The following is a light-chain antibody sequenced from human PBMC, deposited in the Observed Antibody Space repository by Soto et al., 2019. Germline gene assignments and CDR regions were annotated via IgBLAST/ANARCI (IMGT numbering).Light chain of an antibody. Sequence: ESVLTPSPATMYLSPGESATLSRRASQSVSSYLAWYQQKPGQAPRLLIYAASNRATGIPARCSGSGSGTDFTLTISSLEPEDFAVYYCQQRSNWPLTWGGGTKVDIK. CDR3: QQRSNWPLT. CDR2: AAS. CDR1: QSVSSY. J-gene: IGKJ4*01. V-gene: IGKV3-11*01.